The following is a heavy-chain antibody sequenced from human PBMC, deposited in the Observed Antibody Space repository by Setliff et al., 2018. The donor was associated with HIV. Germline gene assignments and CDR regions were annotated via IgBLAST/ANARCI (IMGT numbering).Heavy chain of an antibody. V-gene: IGHV4-34*01. CDR2: INHSGST. D-gene: IGHD2-21*01. CDR3: ARLGIANAPDDY. Sequence: SETLSLTCAVYGGSFSGYYWSWIRQPPGKGPEWIGEINHSGSTTYNPSLKSRVTISVDTSKNQFSLKLRSVTAADTAVYYCARLGIANAPDDYWGQGTLVTVSS. J-gene: IGHJ4*02. CDR1: GGSFSGYY.